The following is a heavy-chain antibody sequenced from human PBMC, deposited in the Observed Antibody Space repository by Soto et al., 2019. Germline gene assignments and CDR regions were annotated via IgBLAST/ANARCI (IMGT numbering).Heavy chain of an antibody. D-gene: IGHD3-22*01. J-gene: IGHJ6*02. CDR2: IVVGSGNT. CDR1: GFTFTSSA. CDR3: AATDYYDSSGYYGLFDSGNYGMDV. V-gene: IGHV1-58*01. Sequence: GASVKVSCKASGFTFTSSAVQWVRQARGQRLEWIGWIVVGSGNTNYAQKFQERVTITRDMSTSTAYMELSSLRSEDTAVYYCAATDYYDSSGYYGLFDSGNYGMDVWGQGTTVTVSS.